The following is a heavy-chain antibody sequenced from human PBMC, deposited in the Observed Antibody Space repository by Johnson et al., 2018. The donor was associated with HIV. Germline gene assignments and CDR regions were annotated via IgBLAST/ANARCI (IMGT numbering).Heavy chain of an antibody. D-gene: IGHD3-3*01. J-gene: IGHJ3*02. Sequence: VQLVESGGGLVQPGGSLRLSCAASGFTFSSYAMHLVRQAPGKGLEYVSAISSNGGSTYYANSVKGRFTISRDNSKNTLYLQMGSLRAEDMAVYYCAREGPTYYEFWSGYYKGAFDIWGQGTMVTVSS. V-gene: IGHV3-64*01. CDR3: AREGPTYYEFWSGYYKGAFDI. CDR1: GFTFSSYA. CDR2: ISSNGGST.